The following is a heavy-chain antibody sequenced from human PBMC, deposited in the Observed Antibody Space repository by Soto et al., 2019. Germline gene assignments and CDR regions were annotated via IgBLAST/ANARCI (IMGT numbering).Heavy chain of an antibody. J-gene: IGHJ5*02. CDR3: ARGQRFSDWFDP. V-gene: IGHV4-4*07. Sequence: SETLSLTCSVSGGTISGYYWTWIRQPAGKGLEWIGRIYSSGNTKYNPPLQSRVTMSLDTSNNQFSLRLTSVTAADTAVYYCARGQRFSDWFDPWGQGTLVTVSS. D-gene: IGHD3-3*01. CDR2: IYSSGNT. CDR1: GGTISGYY.